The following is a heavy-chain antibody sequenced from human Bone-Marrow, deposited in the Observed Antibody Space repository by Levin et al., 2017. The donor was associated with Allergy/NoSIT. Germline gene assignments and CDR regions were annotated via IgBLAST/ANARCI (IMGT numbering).Heavy chain of an antibody. Sequence: LSLTCAASDFTFSSYAMHWVRQAPGVGLQWVALISDDGFNIYYANSVRGRFTISRDNSRNTLYLQMNSLRPEDTAVYSCARSREGYNLKAFDMWGQGTMVTVSS. CDR1: DFTFSSYA. D-gene: IGHD5-24*01. CDR2: ISDDGFNI. V-gene: IGHV3-30-3*01. CDR3: ARSREGYNLKAFDM. J-gene: IGHJ3*02.